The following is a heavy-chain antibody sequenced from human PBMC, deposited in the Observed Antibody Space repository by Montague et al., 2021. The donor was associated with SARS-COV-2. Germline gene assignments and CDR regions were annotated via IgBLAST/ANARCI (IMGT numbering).Heavy chain of an antibody. CDR2: ISYDGSNK. CDR3: ARSYSGSYWGFFDY. J-gene: IGHJ4*02. Sequence: SLRLSCAASGFTFSSYAMHWVRQAPGKGLEWVAVISYDGSNKYYADSVKGRFTISRDNSKNTLYLQMNSLRAEDTAVYYCARSYSGSYWGFFDYWGQGTLVTVSS. CDR1: GFTFSSYA. D-gene: IGHD1-26*01. V-gene: IGHV3-30*04.